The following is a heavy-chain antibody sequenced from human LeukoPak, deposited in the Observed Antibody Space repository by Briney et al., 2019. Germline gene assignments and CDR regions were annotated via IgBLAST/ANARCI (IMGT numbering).Heavy chain of an antibody. J-gene: IGHJ4*02. CDR1: GFTFSSYG. Sequence: PGGSLRLSCAASGFTFSSYGMHWVRQAPGKGLEWVAVIWYDGSNKYCADSVKGRFTISRDNSKNTLYLQMNSLRAEDTAVYYCAREGYCSSTSCSWFDYWGQGTLVTVSS. CDR3: AREGYCSSTSCSWFDY. D-gene: IGHD2-2*01. V-gene: IGHV3-33*01. CDR2: IWYDGSNK.